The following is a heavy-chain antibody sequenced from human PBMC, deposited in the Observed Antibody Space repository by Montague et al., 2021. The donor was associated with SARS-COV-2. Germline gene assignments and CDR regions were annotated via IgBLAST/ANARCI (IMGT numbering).Heavy chain of an antibody. J-gene: IGHJ4*02. CDR1: GGSISSSTYY. CDR2: IYYSETT. Sequence: SETLSLTCTVFGGSISSSTYYWGWIRQPPGKGLEWIGSIYYSETTYYNPSLKSRVTISVDTSKNQFSLKLSSVTAADTAVYYCARQGGYCSGGSCYGPFDYWGQGTLVTVSS. CDR3: ARQGGYCSGGSCYGPFDY. V-gene: IGHV4-39*01. D-gene: IGHD2-15*01.